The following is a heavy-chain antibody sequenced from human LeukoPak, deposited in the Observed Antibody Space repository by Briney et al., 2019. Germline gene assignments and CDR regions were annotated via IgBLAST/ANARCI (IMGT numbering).Heavy chain of an antibody. CDR2: INSDGSNT. CDR3: ARGGGDHAFDI. J-gene: IGHJ3*02. Sequence: GGSLRLSCAAAGFTFSSYWMHWVRQAPGKGLVWVSRINSDGSNTIYADSVKGRFTVSRDNAKNTLYLQLSSLRAEDTAVYYCARGGGDHAFDIWGQGTMVTVSS. CDR1: GFTFSSYW. V-gene: IGHV3-74*01. D-gene: IGHD3-16*01.